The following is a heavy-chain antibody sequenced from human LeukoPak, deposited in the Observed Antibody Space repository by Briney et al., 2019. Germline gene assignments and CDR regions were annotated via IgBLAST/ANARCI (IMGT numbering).Heavy chain of an antibody. J-gene: IGHJ4*02. D-gene: IGHD3-22*01. CDR2: IKQDGSEI. CDR3: ASSDRSSSAYLPLHY. Sequence: PGGSLRLSCAASEFSFSVYWMNWVRQAPGKGLEWVANIKQDGSEINYVNSVTGRFTVSRDNAKKSLYLQMNSLRVEDTAVYYCASSDRSSSAYLPLHYWGQGTLVTVSS. V-gene: IGHV3-7*01. CDR1: EFSFSVYW.